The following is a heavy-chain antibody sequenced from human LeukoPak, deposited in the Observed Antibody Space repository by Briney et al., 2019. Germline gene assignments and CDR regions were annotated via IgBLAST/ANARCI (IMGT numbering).Heavy chain of an antibody. V-gene: IGHV1-18*04. D-gene: IGHD6-13*01. CDR3: ARDLTIAAAGLSGY. Sequence: ASVKVSCKASGYTFTGYYMHWVRQAPGQGLEWMGWISTYNGNTNYAQNLQGRVTMTTDTSTNTAYMELRSLRSDDTAVYYCARDLTIAAAGLSGYWGQGALVTVSS. J-gene: IGHJ4*02. CDR1: GYTFTGYY. CDR2: ISTYNGNT.